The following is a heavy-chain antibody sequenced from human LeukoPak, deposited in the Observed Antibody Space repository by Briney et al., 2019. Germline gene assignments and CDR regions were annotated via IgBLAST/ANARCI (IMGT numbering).Heavy chain of an antibody. CDR3: ARDTAPVGYYDFWSGYYSSAGGMDV. V-gene: IGHV4-59*06. D-gene: IGHD3-3*01. J-gene: IGHJ6*02. CDR2: IYYSGST. CDR1: GGSISSYY. Sequence: SETLSLTCTVSGGSISSYYWSWIRQHPGKGLEWIGYIYYSGSTYYNPSLKSRVTISVDTSKNQFSLKLSSVTAADTAVYYCARDTAPVGYYDFWSGYYSSAGGMDVWGQGTTVTVSS.